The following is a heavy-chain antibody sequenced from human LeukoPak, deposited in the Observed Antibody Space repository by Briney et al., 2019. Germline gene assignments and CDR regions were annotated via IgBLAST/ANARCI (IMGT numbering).Heavy chain of an antibody. V-gene: IGHV3-21*04. CDR3: ARRARDFGDSHAFDV. D-gene: IGHD4-17*01. CDR1: GFPFSTSA. Sequence: GGSLRLSCAPSGFPFSTSAMTGVRQAPGKGVEGVSYIRRVPTDLYYADSVKGRFNITRDNAKNSLYLQMNSLRAEDPANYYCARRARDFGDSHAFDVWGQGTMVTGSS. CDR2: IRRVPTDL. J-gene: IGHJ3*01.